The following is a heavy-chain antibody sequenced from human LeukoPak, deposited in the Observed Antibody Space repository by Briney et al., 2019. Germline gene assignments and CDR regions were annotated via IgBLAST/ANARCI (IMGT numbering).Heavy chain of an antibody. CDR1: GFSLRTGGMR. D-gene: IGHD3-16*01. CDR3: ARESYDYVWGSFDY. V-gene: IGHV2-70*04. J-gene: IGHJ4*02. CDR2: IDWDDDK. Sequence: SGPPLVNPTQTLTLTCTYSGFSLRTGGMRVRWIRQPPGKALEWLSRIDWDDDKFYSTSLKTRLTISKDTSKNQVVLTMTNMDPVDTATYYCARESYDYVWGSFDYWGQGTLVTVSS.